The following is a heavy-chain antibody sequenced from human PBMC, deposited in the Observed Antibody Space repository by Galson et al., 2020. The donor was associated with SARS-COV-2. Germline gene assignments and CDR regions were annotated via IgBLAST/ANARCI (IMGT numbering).Heavy chain of an antibody. J-gene: IGHJ3*01. D-gene: IGHD6-19*01. Sequence: KIGESLKISCTASGFKFSDYYMNWIRQAPGKGLEWVSYISNTGSTIYYADSVKGRFTISRDNAKNSLYLQMNSLRPEDTAMYYCARDLEKQWLATYAFDLWGQGTKVTVSS. CDR2: ISNTGSTI. CDR1: GFKFSDYY. CDR3: ARDLEKQWLATYAFDL. V-gene: IGHV3-11*01.